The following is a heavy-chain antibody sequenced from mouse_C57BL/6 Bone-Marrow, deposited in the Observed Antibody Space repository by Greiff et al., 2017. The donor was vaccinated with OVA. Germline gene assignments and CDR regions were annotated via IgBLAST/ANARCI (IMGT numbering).Heavy chain of an antibody. Sequence: EVKLMESGGDLVKPGGSLKLSCAASGFTFSSYGMSWVRQTPDKRLEWVATISSGGSYTYYPDSVKGRFTISRDNAKNTLYLQMSSLKSEDTAMYYCARQGRGVDYWGQGTTLTVSS. CDR3: ARQGRGVDY. CDR1: GFTFSSYG. CDR2: ISSGGSYT. V-gene: IGHV5-6*01. J-gene: IGHJ2*01. D-gene: IGHD3-3*01.